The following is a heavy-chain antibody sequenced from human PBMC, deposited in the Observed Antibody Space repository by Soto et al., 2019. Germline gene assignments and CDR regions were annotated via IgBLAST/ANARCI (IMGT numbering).Heavy chain of an antibody. CDR1: GFTFSSYA. J-gene: IGHJ6*03. CDR2: ISGSGGST. Sequence: GGSLRLSCAASGFTFSSYAMSWVRQAPGKGLEWVSAISGSGGSTYYADSVKGRFTISRDNSKNTLYLQMNSLRAEDTAVYYCATVLSITIFGVVSPGYMDVWGKGTTVTV. D-gene: IGHD3-3*01. V-gene: IGHV3-23*01. CDR3: ATVLSITIFGVVSPGYMDV.